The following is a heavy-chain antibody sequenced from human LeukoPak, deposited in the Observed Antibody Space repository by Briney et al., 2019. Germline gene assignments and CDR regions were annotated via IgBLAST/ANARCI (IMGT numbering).Heavy chain of an antibody. D-gene: IGHD2-2*01. J-gene: IGHJ5*02. V-gene: IGHV4-30-4*08. CDR1: GGSISSDDYY. CDR2: IYYSGST. CDR3: ARHEPDCSSTSCYGVDP. Sequence: SETLSLTCTVSGGSISSDDYYWSWIRQPPGKGLEWIGYIYYSGSTYYNPSLKSRVTISVDTSKNQFSLKLSSVTAADTAVYYCARHEPDCSSTSCYGVDPWGQGTLVTVSS.